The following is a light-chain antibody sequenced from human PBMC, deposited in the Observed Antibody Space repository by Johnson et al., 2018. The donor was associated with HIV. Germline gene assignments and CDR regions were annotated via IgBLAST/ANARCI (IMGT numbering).Light chain of an antibody. Sequence: QSVLTQPPSVSAAPGQKVTISCSGSSSNIGNNYVSWYQQLPGTAPKLLIYDNNKRPSGIPDRLSGSKSGTSATLGITGLQTGDEADYYCGTWDSSLSAGYVFGTGTKVTVL. CDR2: DNN. V-gene: IGLV1-51*01. J-gene: IGLJ1*01. CDR1: SSNIGNNY. CDR3: GTWDSSLSAGYV.